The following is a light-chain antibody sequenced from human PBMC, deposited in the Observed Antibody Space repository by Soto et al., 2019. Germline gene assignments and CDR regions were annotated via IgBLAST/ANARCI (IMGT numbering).Light chain of an antibody. Sequence: GDRDTITCRASQGISSALAWYQQKPGQAPKLLIYDASSLESGVPSRFSGSGSGTDFTLTISSLQPEDFATYYCQQFNSYPRTFGPGTKVDIK. CDR1: QGISSA. V-gene: IGKV1-13*02. CDR2: DAS. CDR3: QQFNSYPRT. J-gene: IGKJ3*01.